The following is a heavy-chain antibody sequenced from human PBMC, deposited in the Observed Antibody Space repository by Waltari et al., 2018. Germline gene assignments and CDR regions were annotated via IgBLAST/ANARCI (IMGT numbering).Heavy chain of an antibody. CDR3: ARAQITLRLGELSSPGPLGY. CDR1: GGSFSGYY. J-gene: IGHJ4*02. CDR2: INHSGST. D-gene: IGHD3-16*02. V-gene: IGHV4-34*01. Sequence: QVQLQQWGAGLLKPSETLSLTCAVYGGSFSGYYWSWIRQPPGKGLEWIGEINHSGSTNYNPSLKSRVTISVDTSKNQFSLKLSSVTAEDTAVYYCARAQITLRLGELSSPGPLGYWGQGTLVTVSS.